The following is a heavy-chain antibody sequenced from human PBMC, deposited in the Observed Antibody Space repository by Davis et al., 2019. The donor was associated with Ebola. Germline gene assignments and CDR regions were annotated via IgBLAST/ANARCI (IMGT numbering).Heavy chain of an antibody. CDR1: GFTFSSYA. D-gene: IGHD3-3*02. J-gene: IGHJ6*04. V-gene: IGHV3-30-3*01. CDR2: ISYDGSNK. Sequence: PGGSLRLSCAASGFTFSSYAMHWVRQAPGKGLEWVAVISYDGSNKYSADSVKGRFTISRDNSKNTLYLQMNSLRAEDTAVYYCATPPGSIYAMDVWGKGATVTVSS. CDR3: ATPPGSIYAMDV.